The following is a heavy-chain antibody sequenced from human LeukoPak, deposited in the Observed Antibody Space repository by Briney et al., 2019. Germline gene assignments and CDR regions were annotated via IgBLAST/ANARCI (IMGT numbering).Heavy chain of an antibody. J-gene: IGHJ4*02. CDR1: GYTFIGDY. CDR2: INPSSGGT. V-gene: IGHV1-2*02. Sequence: ASVKVSCKASGYTFIGDYMHWVRQAPGQGLEWMGWINPSSGGTNYAQNCQGRVTMTRDTSSSTAYIDLSRLRSHDPAVYHCARGLRYFDWLLYFDYWGQGTLVTVSS. CDR3: ARGLRYFDWLLYFDY. D-gene: IGHD3-9*01.